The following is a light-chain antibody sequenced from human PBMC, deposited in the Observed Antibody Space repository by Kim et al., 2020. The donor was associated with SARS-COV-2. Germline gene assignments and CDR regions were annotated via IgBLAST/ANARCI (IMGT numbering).Light chain of an antibody. V-gene: IGLV4-69*01. J-gene: IGLJ3*02. CDR1: SGNSSYA. CDR2: LNSDGSH. Sequence: ASVKLTCTLSSGNSSYAIAWHQQQPEKGPRYLMKLNSDGSHSKGDGSPDRFSGSSSGAERYLTISSLQSEDEADYYCQTWGTGPWVFGGGTQLTVL. CDR3: QTWGTGPWV.